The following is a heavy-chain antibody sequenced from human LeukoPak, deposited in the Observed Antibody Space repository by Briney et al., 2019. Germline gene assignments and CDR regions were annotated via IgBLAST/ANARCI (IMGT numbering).Heavy chain of an antibody. D-gene: IGHD6-19*01. V-gene: IGHV4-39*07. CDR1: GGSISSSSYY. J-gene: IGHJ4*02. CDR3: ARGRDSSGWWSPHFDY. CDR2: IYYSGST. Sequence: SETLSLTCTVSGGSISSSSYYWGWIRQPPGKGLEWIASIYYSGSTYYNPSLKSRVTISVDTSKNQFSLKLSSVTAADTAVYYCARGRDSSGWWSPHFDYWGQGTLVTVSS.